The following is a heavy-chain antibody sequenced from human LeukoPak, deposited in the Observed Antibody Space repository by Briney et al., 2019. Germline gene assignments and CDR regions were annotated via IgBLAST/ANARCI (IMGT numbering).Heavy chain of an antibody. D-gene: IGHD1-1*01. CDR1: GGTFNHFG. Sequence: ASVKVSCKASGGTFNHFGINWVRQAPGQGLEWMGRIIPILDLTKYAPKIQDRVTITADKSTSTAYMELNSLRSEDTAVYLCARDSGRPPTSFDYWGQGTLVTVSS. J-gene: IGHJ4*02. CDR3: ARDSGRPPTSFDY. V-gene: IGHV1-69*04. CDR2: IIPILDLT.